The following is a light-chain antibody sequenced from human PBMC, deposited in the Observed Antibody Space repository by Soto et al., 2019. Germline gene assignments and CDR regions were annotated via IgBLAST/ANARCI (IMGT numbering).Light chain of an antibody. CDR3: PQYNNWPPLT. CDR1: QSVSSN. J-gene: IGKJ4*01. Sequence: EIVMTQSPATLSVSPGERATLSCRASQSVSSNLAWYQQKPGQTPRLLIYGASTRATGIPARFSGSQSRTEFTLAISSLQDEEFVVYYCPQYNNWPPLTFGGGSKVAI. V-gene: IGKV3-15*01. CDR2: GAS.